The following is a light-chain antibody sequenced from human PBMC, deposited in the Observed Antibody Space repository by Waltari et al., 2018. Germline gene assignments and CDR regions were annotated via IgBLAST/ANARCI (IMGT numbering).Light chain of an antibody. J-gene: IGKJ1*01. CDR1: QGISTY. CDR3: QHYYNFPWT. Sequence: AIRMTQSPSSLSASTGDRVTLTCRAMQGISTYLAWYQQKPGRAPDLLIYGASILHSGVPSRFSGSGSGTDFTLTISSLQSEDVATYYCQHYYNFPWTFGQGTKVEIK. CDR2: GAS. V-gene: IGKV1-8*01.